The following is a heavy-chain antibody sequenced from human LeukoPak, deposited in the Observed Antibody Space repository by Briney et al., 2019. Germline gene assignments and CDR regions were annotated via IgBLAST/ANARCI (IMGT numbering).Heavy chain of an antibody. CDR2: IQYDGSNQ. V-gene: IGHV3-30*02. CDR3: AKAPVTTCSGAYCYPFDY. Sequence: PGGSVRLSCAASGFTFSDYGMHWVRQAPGKGLEWVAFIQYDGSNQFYADSVKGRFTISRDSSKNTLYLQMNSLRAGDAAVYYCAKAPVTTCSGAYCYPFDYWSQGTLVTVSS. D-gene: IGHD2-15*01. J-gene: IGHJ4*02. CDR1: GFTFSDYG.